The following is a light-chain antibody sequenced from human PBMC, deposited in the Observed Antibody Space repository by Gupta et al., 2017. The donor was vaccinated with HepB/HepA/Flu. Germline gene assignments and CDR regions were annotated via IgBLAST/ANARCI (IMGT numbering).Light chain of an antibody. V-gene: IGKV1-5*03. CDR2: KAS. CDR1: QSINNL. CDR3: QQYDDYPVT. Sequence: DIQMTQSHSTLSASVGDRVTLTCRASQSINNLLAWYQQKAGKAPKLLIYKASNLQSGVPSRFSGRGSGTEFTLTISSLQPDDFATYYCQQYDDYPVTFGGGTKVEIK. J-gene: IGKJ4*01.